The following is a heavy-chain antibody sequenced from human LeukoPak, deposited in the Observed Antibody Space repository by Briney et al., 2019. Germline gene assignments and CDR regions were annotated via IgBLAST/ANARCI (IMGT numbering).Heavy chain of an antibody. CDR3: ARVGRYDILTGYFRTYYFDY. V-gene: IGHV3-23*01. CDR1: GFTFNNYA. D-gene: IGHD3-9*01. Sequence: GGCLRLSCVASGFTFNNYAMTWVRQAPGKGLEWVSAISGSGYSTYYADSVKGRFTISRDNSKNTLYLQMNSLRAEDTAEYYFARVGRYDILTGYFRTYYFDYWGQGTLVTVSS. J-gene: IGHJ4*02. CDR2: ISGSGYST.